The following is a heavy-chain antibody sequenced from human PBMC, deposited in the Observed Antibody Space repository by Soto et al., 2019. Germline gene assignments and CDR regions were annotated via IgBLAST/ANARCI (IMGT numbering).Heavy chain of an antibody. D-gene: IGHD4-17*01. V-gene: IGHV3-30-3*01. J-gene: IGHJ4*02. Sequence: QVQLVESGGGVVQPGRSLRLSCAASGFTFSSYAMHWVRQAPGKGLEWVAVISYDGSNKYYADSVKVRFTISRDNSKNTLYLQMNSLRAEDTAVYYCAREGQLGNYGVYYFDYWGQGTLVTVSS. CDR1: GFTFSSYA. CDR3: AREGQLGNYGVYYFDY. CDR2: ISYDGSNK.